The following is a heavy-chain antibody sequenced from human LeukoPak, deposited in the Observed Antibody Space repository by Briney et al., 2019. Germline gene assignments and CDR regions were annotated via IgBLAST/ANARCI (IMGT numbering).Heavy chain of an antibody. CDR1: GFTFSIYW. CDR3: ARPSHDTSGYYFGF. CDR2: INGDGSDT. D-gene: IGHD3-22*01. Sequence: GGSLRLSCAASGFTFSIYWMHWVRQAPGKGLVWVSHINGDGSDTTYADSAKGRFSISRDNAKNTLYLQMNSLRAEDTAVYYCARPSHDTSGYYFGFWGQGTPVTVSS. V-gene: IGHV3-74*03. J-gene: IGHJ4*02.